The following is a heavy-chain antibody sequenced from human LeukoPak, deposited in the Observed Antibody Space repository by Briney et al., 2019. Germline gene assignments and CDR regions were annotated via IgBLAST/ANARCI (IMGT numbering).Heavy chain of an antibody. CDR3: ARGYSSGWYSLYYYYYMDV. Sequence: MSSETLSLTCTVSGGSISSYYWSWIRQPAGTALEWIGYIYYSGSTNYNPSLKSRVTISVDTSKNQFSLKLSSVTAADTAVYYCARGYSSGWYSLYYYYYMDVWGKGTTVTISS. CDR1: GGSISSYY. J-gene: IGHJ6*03. D-gene: IGHD6-19*01. CDR2: IYYSGST. V-gene: IGHV4-59*01.